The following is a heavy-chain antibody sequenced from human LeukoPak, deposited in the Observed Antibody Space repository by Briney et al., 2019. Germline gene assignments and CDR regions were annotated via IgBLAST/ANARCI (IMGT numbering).Heavy chain of an antibody. Sequence: SSQTLSLTCTVSGGSITSGSYFWTWIRQAAGKGLEWIGRIHTSGSTNYNPSLRSRVAISVDTSKNQFSLKLSSVTAADTAVYYCTRESIYYDSSGLDYWGQGTLVTVSS. CDR3: TRESIYYDSSGLDY. V-gene: IGHV4-61*02. CDR2: IHTSGST. CDR1: GGSITSGSYF. D-gene: IGHD3-22*01. J-gene: IGHJ4*02.